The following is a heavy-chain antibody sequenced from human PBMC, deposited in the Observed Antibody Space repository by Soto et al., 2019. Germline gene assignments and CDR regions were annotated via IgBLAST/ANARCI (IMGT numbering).Heavy chain of an antibody. CDR2: ISAYNGNS. CDR3: ARDQHYYDSSGYRDY. V-gene: IGHV1-18*01. J-gene: IGHJ4*02. D-gene: IGHD3-22*01. Sequence: QVQLVQSGAEVKKPGASVKVSCKASGYTFTSYGISWVRQAPGQGLEWMGWISAYNGNSNYAQKLQGRVTMTTDTSTSTAYMALRSLRSDDTAVYYCARDQHYYDSSGYRDYWGQGTLVTVSS. CDR1: GYTFTSYG.